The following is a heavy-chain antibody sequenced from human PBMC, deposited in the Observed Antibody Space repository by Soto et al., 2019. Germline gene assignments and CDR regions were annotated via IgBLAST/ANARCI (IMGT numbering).Heavy chain of an antibody. CDR1: GGSIGTHY. J-gene: IGHJ3*02. Sequence: QVQLQESGPGLVKPSETLSLTCTVSGGSIGTHYWNWIRQPAGKGLEWIGRVYISGSTHYNPSVRGRVSLSVDTSKNHFSLRLTSVTAADTAVYYCARDPRVTTVTGDAFDIWGQGIMVIVSS. V-gene: IGHV4-4*07. CDR2: VYISGST. D-gene: IGHD4-17*01. CDR3: ARDPRVTTVTGDAFDI.